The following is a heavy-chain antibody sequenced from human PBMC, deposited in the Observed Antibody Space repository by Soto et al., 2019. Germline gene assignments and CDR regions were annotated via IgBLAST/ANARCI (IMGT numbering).Heavy chain of an antibody. CDR2: IYSGGST. CDR1: GFTVSSNY. D-gene: IGHD1-26*01. J-gene: IGHJ6*02. V-gene: IGHV3-53*02. CDR3: ERDSGSYYFYYYGMDV. Sequence: EVQLVETGGGLIQPGGSLRLSCAASGFTVSSNYMSWVRQAPGKGLEWVSVIYSGGSTYYADSVKGRFTISRDNSKNTLYRQMNSLRAEDTAVYYCERDSGSYYFYYYGMDVWGHGTTVTVSS.